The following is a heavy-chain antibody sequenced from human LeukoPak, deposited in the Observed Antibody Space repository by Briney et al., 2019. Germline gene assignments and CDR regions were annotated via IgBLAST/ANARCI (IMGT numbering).Heavy chain of an antibody. D-gene: IGHD2-2*01. V-gene: IGHV3-33*08. Sequence: PGGSLRLSCAASGFAFRTSVMSWVRQAPGKGLEWLAVIWHDGSDISYADSVKGRFTISRDDPKNMVYLQMNSLRAEDTAFYFCARDRTYCSTTSCPRLGMDVWGQGTTVTVSS. J-gene: IGHJ6*02. CDR2: IWHDGSDI. CDR1: GFAFRTSV. CDR3: ARDRTYCSTTSCPRLGMDV.